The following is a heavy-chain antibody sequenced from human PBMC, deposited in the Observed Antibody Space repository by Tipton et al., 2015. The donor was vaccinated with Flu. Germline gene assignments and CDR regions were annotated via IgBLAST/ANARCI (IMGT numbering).Heavy chain of an antibody. Sequence: SLRLSCAASGFTFSSYWMHWVRQAPGKGLEWVANINQDANEIYYVDSVKGRFTISRDNAKNSLYLQMNGLRAEDTAVYYCARERSGEDSGGWLTYGMDVWGQGTTVTVSS. D-gene: IGHD2-15*01. CDR1: GFTFSSYW. J-gene: IGHJ6*02. CDR3: ARERSGEDSGGWLTYGMDV. CDR2: INQDANEI. V-gene: IGHV3-7*01.